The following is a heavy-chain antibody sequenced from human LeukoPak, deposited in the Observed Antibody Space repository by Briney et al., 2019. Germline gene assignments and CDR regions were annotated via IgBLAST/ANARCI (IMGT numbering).Heavy chain of an antibody. CDR2: IGTAGDT. CDR3: ARASQGHPWGDAVAGALAFDI. V-gene: IGHV3-13*01. Sequence: GGSLRLSCAASGFTFSSYDMHWVRQATGKGLEWVSAIGTAGDTYYPGSVKGRFTISRENAKNSLYLQMNSLRAGDTAVYYCARASQGHPWGDAVAGALAFDIWGQGTMVTVSS. CDR1: GFTFSSYD. J-gene: IGHJ3*02. D-gene: IGHD6-19*01.